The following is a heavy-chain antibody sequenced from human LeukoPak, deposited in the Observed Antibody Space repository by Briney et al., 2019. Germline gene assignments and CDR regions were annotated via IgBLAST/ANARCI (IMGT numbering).Heavy chain of an antibody. J-gene: IGHJ4*02. CDR2: INPNSGGT. D-gene: IGHD6-13*01. Sequence: ASVKVSCKASGYTFTGYYMHWVRQAPGQGLEWMGWINPNSGGTNYAQKFQGRVTMTRDTSISTAYMELSRLRSDDTAVYYCARHVAAAPGRSFDYWGQGTLVTVSS. V-gene: IGHV1-2*02. CDR1: GYTFTGYY. CDR3: ARHVAAAPGRSFDY.